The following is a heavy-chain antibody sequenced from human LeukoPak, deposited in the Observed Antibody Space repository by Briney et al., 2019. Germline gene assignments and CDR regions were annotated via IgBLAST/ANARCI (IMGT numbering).Heavy chain of an antibody. CDR3: AKGRTGYSYGYGIDY. D-gene: IGHD5-18*01. Sequence: GGSLRLSCAASGFTFSSYGMSWVRQAPGKGLEWVSAISGSDGTTYYADSVKGRFTISRDNSKNTLYLQMNSLRAEDAAVYYCAKGRTGYSYGYGIDYWGQGTLVTVSS. CDR1: GFTFSSYG. V-gene: IGHV3-23*01. J-gene: IGHJ4*02. CDR2: ISGSDGTT.